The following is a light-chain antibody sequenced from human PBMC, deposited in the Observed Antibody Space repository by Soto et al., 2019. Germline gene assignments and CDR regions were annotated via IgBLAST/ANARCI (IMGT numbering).Light chain of an antibody. CDR2: GNN. J-gene: IGLJ1*01. CDR3: AAWDDSLHEYG. CDR1: SSNIVRNS. Sequence: QSVLSQAPSVSGTPGQRVTITCSGSSSNIVRNSVNWYQHLPGTAPKLLTRGNNHRPSGVPDRFSGSKSGTSASLAISGLQAEDEADYCCAAWDDSLHEYGFGDGTKVTVL. V-gene: IGLV1-44*01.